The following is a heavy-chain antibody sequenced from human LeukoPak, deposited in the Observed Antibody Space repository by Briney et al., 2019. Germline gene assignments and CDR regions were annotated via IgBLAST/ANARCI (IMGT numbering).Heavy chain of an antibody. J-gene: IGHJ6*02. Sequence: PSGTLSLTCTVSGGSISSYYWSWIRQPPGKGLEWIGYIYYSGSTSYNPSLKSRVTISVDTSKNQFSLKLSSVTAADTAVYYCARASGEVYGMDVWGQGTTVTVSS. CDR3: ARASGEVYGMDV. D-gene: IGHD3-10*01. V-gene: IGHV4-59*01. CDR2: IYYSGST. CDR1: GGSISSYY.